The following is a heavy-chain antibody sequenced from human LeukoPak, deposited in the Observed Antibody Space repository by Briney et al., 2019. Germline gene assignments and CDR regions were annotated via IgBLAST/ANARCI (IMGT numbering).Heavy chain of an antibody. CDR1: GYSISSGYY. CDR2: IYHSGST. D-gene: IGHD6-19*01. V-gene: IGHV4-38-2*02. CDR3: ARDANRGIAVAGTTAYDY. J-gene: IGHJ4*02. Sequence: SETLSLTCTVSGYSISSGYYWGWIRQPPGKGLEWIGSIYHSGSTYYNPSLKSRVTISVDTSKNQFSLKLSSVTAADTAVYYCARDANRGIAVAGTTAYDYWGQGTLVTVSS.